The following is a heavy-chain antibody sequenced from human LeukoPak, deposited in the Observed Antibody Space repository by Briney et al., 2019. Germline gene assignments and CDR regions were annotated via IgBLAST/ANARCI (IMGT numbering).Heavy chain of an antibody. CDR1: GGSISSPY. D-gene: IGHD6-19*01. J-gene: IGHJ4*02. V-gene: IGHV4-59*08. Sequence: PSETLSLTCTVSGGSISSPYWSWIRQPPGKGLEWIGYIYYSGSTNYNPSLNSRATMSVDTSKHQFSLKLNFVTAADTAVYYCARQGSGWYYFDYWGQGTVVTVSS. CDR2: IYYSGST. CDR3: ARQGSGWYYFDY.